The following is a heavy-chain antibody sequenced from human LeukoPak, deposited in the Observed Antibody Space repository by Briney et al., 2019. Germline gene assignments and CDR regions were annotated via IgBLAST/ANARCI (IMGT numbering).Heavy chain of an antibody. Sequence: SVKVSCKASGGTFSSYTISWVRQAPGQGLEWMGRIIPILGIANYAQKFQGRVTITADKSTSTAYMELSSLRSEDTAVYYCARYDFWSGYYFDYWGQGTLVTVST. D-gene: IGHD3-3*01. CDR1: GGTFSSYT. V-gene: IGHV1-69*02. J-gene: IGHJ4*02. CDR2: IIPILGIA. CDR3: ARYDFWSGYYFDY.